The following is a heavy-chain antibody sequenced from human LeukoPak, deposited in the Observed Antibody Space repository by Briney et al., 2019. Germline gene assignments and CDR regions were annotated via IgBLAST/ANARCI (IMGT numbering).Heavy chain of an antibody. V-gene: IGHV1-18*01. D-gene: IGHD6-13*01. CDR1: GYTFTSYG. Sequence: ASVKVSCKASGYTFTSYGISWVRQAPGQGLAWMGWISAYNGNTNYAQKLQGRVTMTTDTSTSTAYMELRSLRSDDTAVYYCARVPSTGRIAAAGTRWFDPWGQGTLVTVSS. CDR3: ARVPSTGRIAAAGTRWFDP. CDR2: ISAYNGNT. J-gene: IGHJ5*02.